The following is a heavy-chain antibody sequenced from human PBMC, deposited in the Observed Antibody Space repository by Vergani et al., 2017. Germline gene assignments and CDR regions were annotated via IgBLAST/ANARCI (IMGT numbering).Heavy chain of an antibody. CDR2: IFSNDEK. D-gene: IGHD6-13*01. Sequence: QVTLKESGPVLVKPTETLTLTCTGSGFSLSNARMGVSWIRQPPGKALEWLANIFSNDEKSYSTSLKSRLTISKDTSKSQVVLTMTNMDPVDTAKYYCARIGYSSSWYGFQLWYPGDGMDVWGQGTTVTVSS. V-gene: IGHV2-26*01. J-gene: IGHJ6*02. CDR1: GFSLSNARMG. CDR3: ARIGYSSSWYGFQLWYPGDGMDV.